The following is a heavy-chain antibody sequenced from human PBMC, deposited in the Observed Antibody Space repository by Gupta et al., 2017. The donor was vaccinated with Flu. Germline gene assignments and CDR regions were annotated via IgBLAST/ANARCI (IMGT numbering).Heavy chain of an antibody. Sequence: EVQLVESGGGLVQPGGSLRLSCAASGFTFSSYWMSWVRQAPGKGLEWVANIKQDGSEKYYVDSVKGRFTISRDNAKNSLYLQMNSLRAEDTAVYYCASGGPYSGSYYREYYYYGMDVWGQGTTVTVSS. CDR3: ASGGPYSGSYYREYYYYGMDV. V-gene: IGHV3-7*01. CDR1: GFTFSSYW. J-gene: IGHJ6*02. CDR2: IKQDGSEK. D-gene: IGHD1-26*01.